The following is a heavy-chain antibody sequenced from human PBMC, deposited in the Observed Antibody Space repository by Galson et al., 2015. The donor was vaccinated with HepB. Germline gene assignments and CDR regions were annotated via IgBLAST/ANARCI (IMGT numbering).Heavy chain of an antibody. Sequence: SLRLSCAASGFTFSSYAMSWVRQAPGKGLEWVSAISGSGDSTYYAGSVKGRFAISRDNSKNTLYLQMNSLRAEDTAVYYCAKGSAHLWFVDYWGQGTLVTVSS. J-gene: IGHJ4*02. CDR3: AKGSAHLWFVDY. CDR1: GFTFSSYA. D-gene: IGHD5-18*01. CDR2: ISGSGDST. V-gene: IGHV3-23*01.